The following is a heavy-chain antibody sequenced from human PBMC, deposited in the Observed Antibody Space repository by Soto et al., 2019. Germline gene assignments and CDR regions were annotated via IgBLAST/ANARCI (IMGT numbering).Heavy chain of an antibody. Sequence: QVQLVQSGAEVKKPGSSVKVSCKASGGTFSSYAISWVRQAPGQGLEWMGGIIPIFGTANYAQKFQGRVTITADEYKSTAYMELSSLRSEDTAVYYCAADPGIAAAGRPTDWYFDLWGRGTLVTVSS. D-gene: IGHD6-13*01. CDR1: GGTFSSYA. V-gene: IGHV1-69*12. J-gene: IGHJ2*01. CDR3: AADPGIAAAGRPTDWYFDL. CDR2: IIPIFGTA.